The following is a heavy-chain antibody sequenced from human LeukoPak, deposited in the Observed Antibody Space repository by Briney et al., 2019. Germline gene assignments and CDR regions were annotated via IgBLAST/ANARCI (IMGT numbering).Heavy chain of an antibody. Sequence: PGGSLRLSCAVSGFTFSNLWMTWVRQAPGKGLEWVANIKPDGSEKYYVDSVKGRFTISRDNAKNSLYLQMNSLRVEDTAVYYCARGHYGRDYWGQGTLVTVSS. CDR2: IKPDGSEK. D-gene: IGHD4-17*01. CDR1: GFTFSNLW. J-gene: IGHJ4*02. V-gene: IGHV3-7*04. CDR3: ARGHYGRDY.